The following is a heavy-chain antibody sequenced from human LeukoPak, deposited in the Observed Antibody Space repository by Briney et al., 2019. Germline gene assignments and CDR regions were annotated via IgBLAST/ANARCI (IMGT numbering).Heavy chain of an antibody. V-gene: IGHV3-23*01. CDR3: ARGTGELDY. CDR1: GFTFTNYG. J-gene: IGHJ4*02. D-gene: IGHD7-27*01. Sequence: PGGSLRLSCAASGFTFTNYGMSWVRQAPGKGLEWVSAISGSGGSTYYADSVKGRFTISRDNSKNTLYLQMNSLRAEDTAVYYCARGTGELDYWGQGTLVTVSS. CDR2: ISGSGGST.